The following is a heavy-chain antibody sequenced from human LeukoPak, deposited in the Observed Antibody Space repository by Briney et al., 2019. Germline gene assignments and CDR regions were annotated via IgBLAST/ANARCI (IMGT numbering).Heavy chain of an antibody. CDR1: GGSISSYY. D-gene: IGHD6-6*01. V-gene: IGHV4-59*01. J-gene: IGHJ6*03. Sequence: SETLSLTCTVSGGSISSYYWSWIRQPPGKGLEWIGYIYYSGSTNYNPSLKSRVTISVDTSKNQFSLKLSSVTAADTAVYYCARVKSSSSYPYYYYYMDVWGKGTTVTVSS. CDR3: ARVKSSSSYPYYYYYMDV. CDR2: IYYSGST.